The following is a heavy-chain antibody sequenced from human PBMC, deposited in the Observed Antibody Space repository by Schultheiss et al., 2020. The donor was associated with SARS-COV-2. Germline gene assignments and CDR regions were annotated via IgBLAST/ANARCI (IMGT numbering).Heavy chain of an antibody. CDR2: IIPILGIA. CDR3: ARPRPGRGSYHDAFDI. J-gene: IGHJ3*02. D-gene: IGHD1-26*01. CDR1: GGTFSSYA. V-gene: IGHV1-69*04. Sequence: SVKVSCKASGGTFSSYAISWVRQAPGQGLEWMGRIIPILGIANYAQKFQGRVTITADKSTSTAYMELSSLRSEDTAVYYCARPRPGRGSYHDAFDIWGQGTMVTVSS.